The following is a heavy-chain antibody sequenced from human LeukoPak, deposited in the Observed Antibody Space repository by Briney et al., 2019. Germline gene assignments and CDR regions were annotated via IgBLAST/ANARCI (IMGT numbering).Heavy chain of an antibody. CDR2: ISSSSSYI. CDR3: TTGIAAAGTDY. J-gene: IGHJ4*02. Sequence: GGSLRLSCAASGFTFSSYEMNWVRQAPGKGLEWVSSISSSSSYIYYADSVKGRFTISRDNAKNSLYLQMNSLRAEDTAVYYCTTGIAAAGTDYWGQGTLVTVSS. CDR1: GFTFSSYE. D-gene: IGHD6-13*01. V-gene: IGHV3-21*01.